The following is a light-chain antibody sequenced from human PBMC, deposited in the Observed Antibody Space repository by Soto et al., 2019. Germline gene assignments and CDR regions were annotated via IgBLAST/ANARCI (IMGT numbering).Light chain of an antibody. CDR2: GAT. CDR1: QGINND. Sequence: AIQVTHSPPSLSASVGDRVTITCRASQGINNDLAWYQQKPGKAPKLRIYGATNLHTGVPSRFSGSGSGTDFTLTISSLQPEDFATYYCLQDHNYPWTFGQGTKVDI. CDR3: LQDHNYPWT. J-gene: IGKJ1*01. V-gene: IGKV1-6*01.